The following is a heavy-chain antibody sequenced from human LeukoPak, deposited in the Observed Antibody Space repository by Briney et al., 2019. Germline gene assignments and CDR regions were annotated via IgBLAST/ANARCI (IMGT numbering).Heavy chain of an antibody. V-gene: IGHV1-3*03. CDR2: INAGNGNT. D-gene: IGHD6-13*01. J-gene: IGHJ4*02. Sequence: ASVKVSCKASGYTFTSYAMHWVRQAPGQRLEWVGWINAGNGNTKYSQEFQGRVTITRDTSASTAYMELSSLRSEDMAVYYCARHGRSYSSSSGRLQTFDYWGQGTLVTVSS. CDR3: ARHGRSYSSSSGRLQTFDY. CDR1: GYTFTSYA.